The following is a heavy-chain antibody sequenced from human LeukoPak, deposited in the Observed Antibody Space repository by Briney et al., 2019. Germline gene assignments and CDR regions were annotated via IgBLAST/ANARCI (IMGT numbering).Heavy chain of an antibody. CDR2: ISAYNGNT. Sequence: ASVKVSCKASGYTFTSYGISWVRQAPGQGLEWMGWISAYNGNTNYAQKLQGRVTMTTDTSPTTAYMELRSLRSEDTAVYYCACDGYYYDSIGYFPPDSRGQETLVTVSS. J-gene: IGHJ4*02. D-gene: IGHD3-22*01. V-gene: IGHV1-18*01. CDR3: ACDGYYYDSIGYFPPDS. CDR1: GYTFTSYG.